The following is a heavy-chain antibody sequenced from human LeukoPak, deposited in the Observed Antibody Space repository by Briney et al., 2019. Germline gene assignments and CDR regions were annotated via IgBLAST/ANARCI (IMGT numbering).Heavy chain of an antibody. J-gene: IGHJ4*02. CDR3: ARNYASGTYDFGY. D-gene: IGHD3-10*01. Sequence: GGSLRLSCEASGFTFTSYGIHWVRQAPGKGLEWVAVISYDGSNKYYADSVKGRFAISRDNSKNTVYLQMNSLRAEDTAVYYCARNYASGTYDFGYWGQGALLTVSS. V-gene: IGHV3-30*19. CDR2: ISYDGSNK. CDR1: GFTFTSYG.